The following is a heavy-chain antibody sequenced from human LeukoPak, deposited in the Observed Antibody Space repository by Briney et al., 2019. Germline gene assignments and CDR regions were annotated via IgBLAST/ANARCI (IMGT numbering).Heavy chain of an antibody. D-gene: IGHD3-16*01. V-gene: IGHV4-59*11. CDR1: GGSITGHY. J-gene: IGHJ5*02. CDR3: ARLHALGAEEFDP. CDR2: IHYTGST. Sequence: SETLSLTCTVSGGSITGHYWSWIRQPPGKGLEWIGYIHYTGSTNYNPSLNSRITMSVDTPNNQFSLRLTSVTATYTAVYYCARLHALGAEEFDPWGQGALVTVSS.